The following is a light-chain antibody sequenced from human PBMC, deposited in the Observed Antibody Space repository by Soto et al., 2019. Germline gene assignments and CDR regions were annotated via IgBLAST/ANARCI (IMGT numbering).Light chain of an antibody. CDR3: QQYGSSPPYT. Sequence: EVVLTQSPGTLSLSPGERATLSCRASQSVSNNYVAWYQQKPGQAPTLLIFGSSDRATGIPDRFSGSGSGTYFTLTISRLEPEDFAVYYCQQYGSSPPYTFGQGTKLEIK. CDR1: QSVSNNY. V-gene: IGKV3-20*01. CDR2: GSS. J-gene: IGKJ2*01.